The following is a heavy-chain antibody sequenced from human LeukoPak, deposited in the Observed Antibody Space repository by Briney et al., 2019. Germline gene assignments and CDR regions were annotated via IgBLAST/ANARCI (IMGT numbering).Heavy chain of an antibody. V-gene: IGHV1-2*02. CDR2: IKPNSGGT. Sequence: ASLKVSCKASGYTFTGYYMHWVRQAPGQGLEWMGWIKPNSGGTNYAQKFQGRVTMTRDTSISTAYMELSRLRSDDTAVYYCARKRITMVRGVIISSWFDPWGQGTLVTVSS. D-gene: IGHD3-10*01. CDR3: ARKRITMVRGVIISSWFDP. J-gene: IGHJ5*02. CDR1: GYTFTGYY.